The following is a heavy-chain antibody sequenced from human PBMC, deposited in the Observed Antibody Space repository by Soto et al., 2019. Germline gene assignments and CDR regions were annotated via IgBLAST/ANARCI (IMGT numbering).Heavy chain of an antibody. CDR3: ARGTYYYDSSGYLAHYYGMDV. CDR1: GGTCSSYA. Sequence: ASVKVSCKASGGTCSSYAISWVRQAPPQGLEWMGGIMPIFGTANYAQKFQGRVTITADESTSTAYMELSSLRSEDTAVYYCARGTYYYDSSGYLAHYYGMDVWGQGTTVTVSS. V-gene: IGHV1-69*13. CDR2: IMPIFGTA. J-gene: IGHJ6*02. D-gene: IGHD3-22*01.